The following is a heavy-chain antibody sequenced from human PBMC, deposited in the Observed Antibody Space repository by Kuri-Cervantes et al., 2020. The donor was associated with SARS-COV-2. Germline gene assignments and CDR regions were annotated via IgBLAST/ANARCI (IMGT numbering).Heavy chain of an antibody. Sequence: GESLKISCTASGFIFSDYYMTWIRQAPGKGLEWVSNIGPSGTTKYYADYVKGRFTISRDNSKNTLYLQMNSLRAEDTAVYYCAREEIALFGVVNSTFDYWGQGTLVTVSS. J-gene: IGHJ4*02. D-gene: IGHD3-3*01. V-gene: IGHV3-11*04. CDR2: IGPSGTTK. CDR3: AREEIALFGVVNSTFDY. CDR1: GFIFSDYY.